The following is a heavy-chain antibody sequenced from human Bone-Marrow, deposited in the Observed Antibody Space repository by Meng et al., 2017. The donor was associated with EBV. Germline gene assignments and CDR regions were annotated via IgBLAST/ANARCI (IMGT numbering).Heavy chain of an antibody. CDR3: ARESGSWYFDS. Sequence: EVQLVESGGXLVKPGGXLSRSCAASGFTLSNYTIDWARQAPGKGLEWVSSISGTGSYIYYADSVKGRFTISRDNAKNSLILQMNSLRAEDTAVYYCARESGSWYFDSGGQGTLVTVSS. CDR1: GFTLSNYT. J-gene: IGHJ4*02. V-gene: IGHV3-21*01. D-gene: IGHD6-13*01. CDR2: ISGTGSYI.